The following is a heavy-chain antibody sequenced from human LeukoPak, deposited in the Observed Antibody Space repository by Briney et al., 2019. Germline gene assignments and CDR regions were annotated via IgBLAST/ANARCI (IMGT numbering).Heavy chain of an antibody. D-gene: IGHD3-10*01. Sequence: ASVKVSCKASGYTFTSYYIRWVRQAPGQGLEWMGIINPSGGSTSYAQKFQGRVTMTRDTSTSTVYMELSRLRSDDTAVYYCARDLSVFRYYFDYWGQGTLVTVSS. CDR3: ARDLSVFRYYFDY. CDR1: GYTFTSYY. CDR2: INPSGGST. V-gene: IGHV1-46*01. J-gene: IGHJ4*02.